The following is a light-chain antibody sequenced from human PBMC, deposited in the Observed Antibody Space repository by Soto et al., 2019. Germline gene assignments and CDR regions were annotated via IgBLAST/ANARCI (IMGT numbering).Light chain of an antibody. CDR2: GAS. J-gene: IGKJ1*01. Sequence: EIVLTQSPGTLSLSPGERATLSCRASQSVSSSHLAWYQQKPGQAPRLLMYGASSRATGIPDRFSGSGSGTDFTLTISRLEPEDFAVYYCHQYGSSRTFGQGTKVDIK. V-gene: IGKV3-20*01. CDR1: QSVSSSH. CDR3: HQYGSSRT.